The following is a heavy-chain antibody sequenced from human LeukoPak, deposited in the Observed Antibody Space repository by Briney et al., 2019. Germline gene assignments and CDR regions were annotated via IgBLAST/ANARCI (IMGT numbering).Heavy chain of an antibody. J-gene: IGHJ3*02. CDR1: GDSVSSNSAA. CDR3: ARGAWSSSWSGDDAFDI. Sequence: SQTLSLTCAISGDSVSSNSAAWNWIRQSPSRGLEWLVRTFYRSKWYNDYAVSVKSRITINPDTSKKQFSLQLNSVTPEDTAVYYCARGAWSSSWSGDDAFDIWGQGTMVTVSS. CDR2: TFYRSKWYN. D-gene: IGHD6-13*01. V-gene: IGHV6-1*01.